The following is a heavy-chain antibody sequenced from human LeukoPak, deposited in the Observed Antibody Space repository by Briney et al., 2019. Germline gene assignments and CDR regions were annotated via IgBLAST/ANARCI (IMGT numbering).Heavy chain of an antibody. J-gene: IGHJ2*01. Sequence: GGSLRLTCAASGFTFSTYAMSWVRQAPGKGLEWVSTISDSGANTYYADSVRGRFTISRDNSKNTLYLQKNSLRADDTAIYYCAKSMTLQWRGFFDLWGRGTHVTVSS. D-gene: IGHD6-19*01. V-gene: IGHV3-23*01. CDR2: ISDSGANT. CDR3: AKSMTLQWRGFFDL. CDR1: GFTFSTYA.